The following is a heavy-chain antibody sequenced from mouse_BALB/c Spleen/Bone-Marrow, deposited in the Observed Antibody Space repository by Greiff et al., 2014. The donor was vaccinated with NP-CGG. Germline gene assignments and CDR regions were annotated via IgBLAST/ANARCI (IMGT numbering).Heavy chain of an antibody. CDR3: TRSGTLGAMDY. CDR2: ISSGSSTI. J-gene: IGHJ4*01. Sequence: QLVESGGGLVQPGGSRKLSCAASGFTFSSFGMHWVRQAPEKGLEWVAYISSGSSTIYYADTMKGRFTISRDNPKNTLFLQMTSLRSEDTAMYYCTRSGTLGAMDYWGQGTSVTVSS. V-gene: IGHV5-17*02. CDR1: GFTFSSFG. D-gene: IGHD3-3*01.